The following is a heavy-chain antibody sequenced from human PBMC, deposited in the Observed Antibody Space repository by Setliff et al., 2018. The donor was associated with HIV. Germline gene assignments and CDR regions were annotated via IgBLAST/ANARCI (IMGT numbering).Heavy chain of an antibody. CDR3: ASALRFNPQLYYYYGMDV. Sequence: PGESLKISCAASGFTVSSNYMSWVRQAPGKGLEWVSVIYSGGSTYYADSVKGRFTISRDNSKNTLYLQMNSLRAEDTAVYYCASALRFNPQLYYYYGMDVWGQGTTVTVSS. J-gene: IGHJ6*02. V-gene: IGHV3-53*01. D-gene: IGHD3-3*01. CDR1: GFTVSSNY. CDR2: IYSGGST.